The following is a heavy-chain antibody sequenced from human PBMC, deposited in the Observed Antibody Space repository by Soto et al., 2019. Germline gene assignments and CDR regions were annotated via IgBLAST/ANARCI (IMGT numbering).Heavy chain of an antibody. V-gene: IGHV4-34*01. CDR3: ARGSVRYSYGRYYYYGMDV. D-gene: IGHD5-18*01. Sequence: QVQLQQWGAGLLKPSETLSLTCAVYGGSFSGYYWSWIRQPPGKGLEWIGEINHSGSTNYNPSLKSRVTISVDTSKNQLSLKLSSVTAADTAVYYCARGSVRYSYGRYYYYGMDVWGQGTTVTVSS. CDR2: INHSGST. CDR1: GGSFSGYY. J-gene: IGHJ6*02.